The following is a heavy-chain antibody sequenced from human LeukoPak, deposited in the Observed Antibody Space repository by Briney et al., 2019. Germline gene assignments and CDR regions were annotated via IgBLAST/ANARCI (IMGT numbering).Heavy chain of an antibody. CDR1: GFTFSSYA. CDR2: ISGSGGST. V-gene: IGHV3-23*01. D-gene: IGHD1-7*01. CDR3: AKGPWLELRDGFDFDY. Sequence: GSLRLSCAASGFTFSSYAMSWVRQAPGKGLEWVSAISGSGGSTHYADSVKGRFTISRDNSKNTLYLQMNSLRAEDTAVYYCAKGPWLELRDGFDFDYWGQGTLVTVSS. J-gene: IGHJ4*02.